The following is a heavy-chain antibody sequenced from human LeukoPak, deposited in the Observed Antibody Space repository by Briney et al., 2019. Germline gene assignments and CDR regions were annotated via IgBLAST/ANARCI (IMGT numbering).Heavy chain of an antibody. D-gene: IGHD1-26*01. CDR2: INPASGVT. V-gene: IGHV1-2*02. Sequence: ASVKVSCKAPGYSFATKYMHWVRQAHGQGLEWMGWINPASGVTHYAQKFQGRVTMSRDTSITTAYMELTGLISDDTAIYYCARSRWELDADYWRRGTLVTVSS. CDR3: ARSRWELDADY. J-gene: IGHJ4*02. CDR1: GYSFATKY.